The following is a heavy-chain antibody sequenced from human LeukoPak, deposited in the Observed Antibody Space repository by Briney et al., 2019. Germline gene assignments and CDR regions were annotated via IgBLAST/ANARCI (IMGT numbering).Heavy chain of an antibody. V-gene: IGHV3-33*01. J-gene: IGHJ4*02. CDR2: IWYDGSNK. CDR1: GFTFSSYG. CDR3: ARTPGYSALSYFDY. Sequence: GGSLRLSCAASGFTFSSYGMHWVRQAPGKGLEWVAVIWYDGSNKYYADSVKGRFTISRDNSKNTLYLQMNSLRAEDTAVYYCARTPGYSALSYFDYWGQGTLVTVSS. D-gene: IGHD6-13*01.